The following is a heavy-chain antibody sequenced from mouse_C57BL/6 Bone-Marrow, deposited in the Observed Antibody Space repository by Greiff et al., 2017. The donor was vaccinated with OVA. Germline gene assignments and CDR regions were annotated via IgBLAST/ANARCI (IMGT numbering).Heavy chain of an antibody. J-gene: IGHJ4*01. Sequence: VQLKESGPELVKPGASVKISCKASGYSFTGYYMNWVKQSPEKRLEWIGEFNPSTGGTTYNQKFKAKVTLTVDKSSSTAYMQLKSLTSEDSSVYYCALDGYYYAMDYWGQGTSVTVSS. V-gene: IGHV1-42*01. CDR1: GYSFTGYY. D-gene: IGHD2-3*01. CDR3: ALDGYYYAMDY. CDR2: FNPSTGGT.